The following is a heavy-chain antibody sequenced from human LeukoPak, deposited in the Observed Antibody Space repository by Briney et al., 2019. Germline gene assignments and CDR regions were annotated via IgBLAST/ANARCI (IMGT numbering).Heavy chain of an antibody. CDR1: GYTLTELS. D-gene: IGHD3-10*01. J-gene: IGHJ5*02. V-gene: IGHV1-69*05. CDR2: IIPIFGTA. CDR3: ARDRYYYGSGSHWFDP. Sequence: SVKVSCKVSGYTLTELSMHWVRQAPGKGLEWMGRIIPIFGTANYAQKFQGRVTITTDESTSTAYMELSSLRSEDTAVYYCARDRYYYGSGSHWFDPWGQGTLVTVSS.